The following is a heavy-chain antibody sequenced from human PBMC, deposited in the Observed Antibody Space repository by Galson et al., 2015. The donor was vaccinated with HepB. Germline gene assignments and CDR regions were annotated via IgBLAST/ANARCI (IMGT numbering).Heavy chain of an antibody. Sequence: SVKVSCKASGYTFTSYAMHWVRQAPGQRLEWMGWINAGNGNTKYSQKFQGRVTITRDTSASTAYMELSSLRSEDTAVYYCARDLWLGGATPKGYWGQGTLVTVSS. CDR1: GYTFTSYA. J-gene: IGHJ4*02. CDR2: INAGNGNT. CDR3: ARDLWLGGATPKGY. D-gene: IGHD3-10*01. V-gene: IGHV1-3*01.